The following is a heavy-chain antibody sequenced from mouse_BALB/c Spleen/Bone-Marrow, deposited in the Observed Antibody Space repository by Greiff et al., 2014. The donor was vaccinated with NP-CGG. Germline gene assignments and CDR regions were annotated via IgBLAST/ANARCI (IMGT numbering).Heavy chain of an antibody. V-gene: IGHV1-80*01. D-gene: IGHD1-1*01. CDR2: IYPGDGDT. Sequence: QVQLQQSGAELVRPGSSVKISCKSTGYSFSNYWMNWMKQRPGQGLEWIGQIYPGDGDTNYNGKFKSKATLTADKSSSTAYMQLSSLTSEDSAVYFCASRGDYSYAMDYWGQGTSVTVSS. CDR1: GYSFSNYW. CDR3: ASRGDYSYAMDY. J-gene: IGHJ4*01.